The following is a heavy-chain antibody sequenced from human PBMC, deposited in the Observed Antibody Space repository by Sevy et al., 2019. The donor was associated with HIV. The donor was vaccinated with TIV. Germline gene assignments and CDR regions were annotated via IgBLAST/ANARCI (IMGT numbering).Heavy chain of an antibody. CDR2: INPNSGGT. J-gene: IGHJ5*02. Sequence: PAASVNVSCKASGYTFTGYYMHWVRQAPGQGLEWMGWINPNSGGTNYAQKFQGRVTMTRDTSISTAYMELSRLRSDDTAVYDCARVYGSGSSFHTSWFDPWGQGTLVTVSS. CDR3: ARVYGSGSSFHTSWFDP. D-gene: IGHD3-10*01. CDR1: GYTFTGYY. V-gene: IGHV1-2*02.